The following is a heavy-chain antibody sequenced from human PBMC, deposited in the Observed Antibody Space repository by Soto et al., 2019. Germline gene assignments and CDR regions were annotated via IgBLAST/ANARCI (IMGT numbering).Heavy chain of an antibody. D-gene: IGHD6-25*01. CDR2: VYFSGNA. V-gene: IGHV4-59*01. J-gene: IGHJ5*02. CDR3: GSVRPSGYVLS. CDR1: GGSLSSYY. Sequence: QVQLQESGPGLVKPSETLSLTCTVSGGSLSSYYWTWIRQSPGKGLEWIGYVYFSGNANYNPSLKSRVTMSIDTSKNQFSLSLASVTAADTAFYYCGSVRPSGYVLSWGQGTLVTVSS.